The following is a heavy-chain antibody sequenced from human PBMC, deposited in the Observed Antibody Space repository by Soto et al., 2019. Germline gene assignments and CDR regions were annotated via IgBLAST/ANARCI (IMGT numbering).Heavy chain of an antibody. D-gene: IGHD1-26*01. CDR1: GYTFTSYY. Sequence: GASVKVSCKASGYTFTSYYMHWVRQAPGQGLEWMGIINPSGGSTSYAQKFQGRVTMTRDTSTSTVYMELSSLRSEDTAVYYCARGRLRWERLPLYWYFDYWGQGTLVTVSS. J-gene: IGHJ4*02. CDR3: ARGRLRWERLPLYWYFDY. CDR2: INPSGGST. V-gene: IGHV1-46*01.